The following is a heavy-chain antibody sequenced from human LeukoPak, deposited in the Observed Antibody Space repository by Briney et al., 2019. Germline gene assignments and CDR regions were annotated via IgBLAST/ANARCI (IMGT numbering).Heavy chain of an antibody. CDR2: IYGADST. D-gene: IGHD3-10*01. J-gene: IGHJ6*02. V-gene: IGHV3-66*01. CDR1: GFTVSSNY. Sequence: GGSLRLSCAASGFTVSSNYMSWVRQAPGKGLEWVSIIYGADSTYYADSVKGRFTISRDNSKNTLYLQMNSLRAEDTAVYYCARTGFGVLYYYGMDVWGQGTTVTVSS. CDR3: ARTGFGVLYYYGMDV.